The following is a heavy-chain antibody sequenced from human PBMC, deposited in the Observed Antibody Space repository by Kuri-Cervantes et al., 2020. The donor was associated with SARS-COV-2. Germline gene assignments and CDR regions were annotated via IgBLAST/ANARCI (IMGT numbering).Heavy chain of an antibody. D-gene: IGHD1-26*01. J-gene: IGHJ4*02. CDR3: ARDRRVGWADY. V-gene: IGHV3-7*01. CDR1: GFTFSSYW. CDR2: TKQDGSEK. Sequence: GESLKISCTASGFTFSSYWMSWVRQAPGKGLEWVANTKQDGSEKYYVDSVKGRFTISRDNAKNSLYLRMNSLRAEDTAVYYCARDRRVGWADYWGQGTLVTVSS.